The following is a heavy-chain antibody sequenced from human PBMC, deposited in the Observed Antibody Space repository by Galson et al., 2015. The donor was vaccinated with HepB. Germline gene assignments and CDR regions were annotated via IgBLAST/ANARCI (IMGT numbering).Heavy chain of an antibody. D-gene: IGHD3-10*01. CDR3: ARGVLLWDGPDY. CDR2: INPSGSST. Sequence: SVKVSCKASGYKFTSYYMHWVRQAPGQGLEWMGIINPSGSSTDYAQKFQGRLTMTRDTSTSTVFMELSSLRSEDTAVYHCARGVLLWDGPDYWGQGTLVTVSS. CDR1: GYKFTSYY. J-gene: IGHJ4*02. V-gene: IGHV1-46*01.